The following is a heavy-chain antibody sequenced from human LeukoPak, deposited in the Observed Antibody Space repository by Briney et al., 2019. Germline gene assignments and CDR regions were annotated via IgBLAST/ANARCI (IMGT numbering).Heavy chain of an antibody. J-gene: IGHJ6*02. CDR2: IYYSGST. Sequence: SETLSLTCTVSGDSISSYYWSWIRQPPGKGLEWIGNIYYSGSTNYNPSLQSRVTISVDMSKNQFSLKLSSVTAADTAVYYCARHSPANYYYYGMDVWGQGTTVTLSS. V-gene: IGHV4-59*08. CDR1: GDSISSYY. CDR3: ARHSPANYYYYGMDV.